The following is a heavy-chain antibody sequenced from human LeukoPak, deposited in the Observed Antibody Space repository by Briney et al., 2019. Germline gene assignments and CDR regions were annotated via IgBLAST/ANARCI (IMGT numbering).Heavy chain of an antibody. CDR3: ARGAKSTGYSYTFDY. J-gene: IGHJ4*02. Sequence: ASVKVSCKASGYTFTGYYMHWVRQAPGQGLEWMGWINPNSGGTNYAQKFQGRVTMTRDTSISTAYMELSRLRSDDTAVYYCARGAKSTGYSYTFDYWGQGTLVTVSS. CDR1: GYTFTGYY. D-gene: IGHD5-18*01. V-gene: IGHV1-2*02. CDR2: INPNSGGT.